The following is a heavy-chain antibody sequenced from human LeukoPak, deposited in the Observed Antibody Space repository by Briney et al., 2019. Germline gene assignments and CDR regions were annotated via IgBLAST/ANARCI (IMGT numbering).Heavy chain of an antibody. V-gene: IGHV4-59*01. Sequence: SETLSLTCTVSGGSISSYYWSWIRQPPGKGLEWIGYIYYSGTTNYNPSLKGRVTLSVDTSKSQFSLKLSSVTAADTAVYYCASETGVYFASWGQGTLVTVSS. CDR1: GGSISSYY. CDR3: ASETGVYFAS. J-gene: IGHJ4*02. CDR2: IYYSGTT. D-gene: IGHD3-10*01.